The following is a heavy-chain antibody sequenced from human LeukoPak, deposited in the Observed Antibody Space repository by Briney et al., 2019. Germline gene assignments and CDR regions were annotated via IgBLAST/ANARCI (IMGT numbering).Heavy chain of an antibody. CDR2: ISYDGSNK. J-gene: IGHJ4*02. D-gene: IGHD2-21*02. CDR1: GFTFSTYG. V-gene: IGHV3-30*18. Sequence: GGSLRLSCAASGFTFSTYGMHWVRQAPGKGLEWVAVISYDGSNKNYADSVKGRFTISRDSSKNTVYLQMNSLRVEDTAVYYCAKDWALYCGGDCYFNYWGQGTLVTVSS. CDR3: AKDWALYCGGDCYFNY.